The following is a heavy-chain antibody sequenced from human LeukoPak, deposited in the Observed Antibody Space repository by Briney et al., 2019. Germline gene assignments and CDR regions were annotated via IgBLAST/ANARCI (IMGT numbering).Heavy chain of an antibody. V-gene: IGHV1-8*01. CDR1: GYTFTSYD. D-gene: IGHD2-21*02. CDR3: ARGSVVTATEEHGWFDP. CDR2: MNPNSGNT. Sequence: ASVKVSCKASGYTFTSYDINWVRQATGQGLEWMGWMNPNSGNTGYAQKFQGRVTMTRNSSISTAYMELSSLRSEDTAVYYCARGSVVTATEEHGWFDPWGQGTLVTVSS. J-gene: IGHJ5*02.